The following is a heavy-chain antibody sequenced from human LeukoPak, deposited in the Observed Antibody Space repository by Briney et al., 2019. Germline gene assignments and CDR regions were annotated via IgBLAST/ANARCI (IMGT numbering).Heavy chain of an antibody. CDR1: GFTFSSYS. Sequence: GGSLRLSCAASGFTFSSYSMNWVRQAPGKGLEWVSSISNSSSYIYYADSVKGRFTISRDNAKNSLYLQMNSLRAEDTAVYYCARDPTRDDGEAMVRGAPYYGMDVWGKGTTVTVSS. J-gene: IGHJ6*04. V-gene: IGHV3-21*01. D-gene: IGHD3-10*01. CDR3: ARDPTRDDGEAMVRGAPYYGMDV. CDR2: ISNSSSYI.